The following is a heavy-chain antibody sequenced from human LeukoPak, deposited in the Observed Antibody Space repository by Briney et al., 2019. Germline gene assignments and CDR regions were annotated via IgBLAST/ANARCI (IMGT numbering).Heavy chain of an antibody. CDR2: IWYDGSNK. CDR3: ARDSSSLAFDY. V-gene: IGHV3-33*01. Sequence: GGSLRLSCAASGFTFSSYGMHWVRQAPGKGLEGVAVIWYDGSNKYYADSVKGRFTISRDNSKNTLYLQMNSLRAEDTAVYYCARDSSSLAFDYWGQGTLVTVSS. J-gene: IGHJ4*02. D-gene: IGHD6-6*01. CDR1: GFTFSSYG.